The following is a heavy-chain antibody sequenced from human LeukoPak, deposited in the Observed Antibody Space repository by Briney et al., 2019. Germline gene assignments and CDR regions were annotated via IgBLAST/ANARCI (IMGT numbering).Heavy chain of an antibody. CDR3: ARGGDYGAEVDY. V-gene: IGHV1-8*03. CDR1: GGTFNTYA. Sequence: ASVKVSCKASGGTFNTYAINWVRQATGQGLEWMGWMNPNSGNTGYAQKFQGRVTITRNTSISTAYMELSSLRSEDTAVYYCARGGDYGAEVDYWGQGTLVTVSS. CDR2: MNPNSGNT. J-gene: IGHJ4*02. D-gene: IGHD4-17*01.